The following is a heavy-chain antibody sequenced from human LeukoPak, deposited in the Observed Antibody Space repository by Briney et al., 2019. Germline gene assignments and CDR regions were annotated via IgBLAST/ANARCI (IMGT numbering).Heavy chain of an antibody. J-gene: IGHJ4*02. Sequence: SETLSLTCAVYGGSFSGYYWSWIRQPPGKGLEWIGEINHSGSTNYNPSLKSRVTISVDTSKNQFSLKLSSVTAADTAVYYCARKLGRGYYFDYWGQGTLVTVSS. D-gene: IGHD3-10*01. V-gene: IGHV4-34*01. CDR3: ARKLGRGYYFDY. CDR2: INHSGST. CDR1: GGSFSGYY.